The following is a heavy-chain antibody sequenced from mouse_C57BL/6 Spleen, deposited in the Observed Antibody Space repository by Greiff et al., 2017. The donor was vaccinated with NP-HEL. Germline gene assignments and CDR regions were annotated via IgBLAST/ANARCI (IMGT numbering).Heavy chain of an antibody. J-gene: IGHJ3*01. CDR2: IDPENGDT. Sequence: VQLQQSGAELVRPGASVKLSCTASGFNIKDDYMHWVKQRPEQGLEWIGWIDPENGDTEYASKFQGKATITADTSSNTAYLQLSSLTSEDTAVYYCTRIYYDYGGAWFAYWGQGTLVTVSA. V-gene: IGHV14-4*01. CDR1: GFNIKDDY. CDR3: TRIYYDYGGAWFAY. D-gene: IGHD2-4*01.